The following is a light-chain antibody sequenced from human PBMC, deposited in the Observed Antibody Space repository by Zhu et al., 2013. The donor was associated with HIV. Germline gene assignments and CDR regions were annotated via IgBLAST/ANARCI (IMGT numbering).Light chain of an antibody. J-gene: IGKJ4*01. Sequence: DVQMSQSPSSLSAFVGDKVTITCRASQGIRNDLGWYQHKPGKAPKRLIYTASTFQSGVPSRFSASGSGAEFTLTINNLQPEDFATYYCQQLNNYPLTFGGGTKVEIK. CDR1: QGIRND. CDR2: TAS. CDR3: QQLNNYPLT. V-gene: IGKV1-17*02.